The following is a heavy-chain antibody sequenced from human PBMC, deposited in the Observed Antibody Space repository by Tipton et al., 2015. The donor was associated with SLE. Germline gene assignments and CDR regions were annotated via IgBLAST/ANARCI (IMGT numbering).Heavy chain of an antibody. D-gene: IGHD2-21*01. CDR2: IYSGGST. Sequence: SLRLSCAASGFTVSSNYMSWVRQAPGKGLEWVSVIYSGGSTYYADSVKGHFTISRDNSKNTLYLQMNSLRVEDTAVYYCAKEDDKEDCWEDYYHSMDVWGQGTTVTVSS. CDR1: GFTVSSNY. V-gene: IGHV3-53*01. J-gene: IGHJ6*02. CDR3: AKEDDKEDCWEDYYHSMDV.